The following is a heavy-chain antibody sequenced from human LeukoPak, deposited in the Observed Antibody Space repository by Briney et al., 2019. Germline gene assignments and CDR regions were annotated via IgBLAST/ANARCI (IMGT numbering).Heavy chain of an antibody. V-gene: IGHV3-43*02. Sequence: GGSLRLSCAASGFTFDDFAMHWVRQAPGKGLEWVSLISGDGGSIYYADSVKGRFTISRDNSKSSLYLQMNSLRTEDTALYYCARDRYCSYTTCHGWFDPWGQGTLVTVSS. CDR1: GFTFDDFA. CDR3: ARDRYCSYTTCHGWFDP. J-gene: IGHJ5*02. D-gene: IGHD2-2*01. CDR2: ISGDGGSI.